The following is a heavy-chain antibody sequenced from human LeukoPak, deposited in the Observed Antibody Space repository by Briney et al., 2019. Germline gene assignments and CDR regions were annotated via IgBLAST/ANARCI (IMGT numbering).Heavy chain of an antibody. CDR3: ATLVVTAKMINWYFDL. J-gene: IGHJ2*01. V-gene: IGHV3-7*01. Sequence: GGSLRLSCAASGFTFSSYWMSWVRQAPGKGLEWVANIKQDGSEKYYVDSVKGRFTISRDNAKNSLYLQMNSLRAEDTAVYYCATLVVTAKMINWYFDLWGRGTLVTVSS. D-gene: IGHD2-21*02. CDR2: IKQDGSEK. CDR1: GFTFSSYW.